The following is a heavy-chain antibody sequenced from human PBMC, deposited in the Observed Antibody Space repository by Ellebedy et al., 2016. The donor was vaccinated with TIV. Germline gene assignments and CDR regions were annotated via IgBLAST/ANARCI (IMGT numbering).Heavy chain of an antibody. J-gene: IGHJ6*03. CDR2: ISHDGSSQ. V-gene: IGHV3-30-3*01. CDR1: GFTFDSYA. Sequence: GESLKISCVASGFTFDSYAMHWVRQAPGKGLEWVAVISHDGSSQYYADSVKGRFTVSRDNSKNTLHLQMNSLRPEDTAVYYCARDGRQLDDYYYSSMDVWGQGTTVTVSS. CDR3: ARDGRQLDDYYYSSMDV. D-gene: IGHD1-1*01.